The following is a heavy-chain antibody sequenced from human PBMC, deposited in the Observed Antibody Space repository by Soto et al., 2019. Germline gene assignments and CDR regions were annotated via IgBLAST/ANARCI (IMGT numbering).Heavy chain of an antibody. CDR2: IYNSGST. Sequence: SETLSLTCTVPGGSISSGDYYWSWIRQHPGKGLEWIGHIYNSGSTKYNPSLKSRVTISVDTSKNQFSLKLSSVTAADTAVYYCARHIPSYYYDSSGYYLPLPFDYWGQGTLVTVSS. CDR3: ARHIPSYYYDSSGYYLPLPFDY. D-gene: IGHD3-22*01. CDR1: GGSISSGDYY. J-gene: IGHJ4*02. V-gene: IGHV4-30-4*08.